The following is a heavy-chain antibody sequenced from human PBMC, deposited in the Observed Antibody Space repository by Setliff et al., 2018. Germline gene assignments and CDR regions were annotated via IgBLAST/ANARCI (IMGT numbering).Heavy chain of an antibody. J-gene: IGHJ4*02. CDR2: FFRTGNT. D-gene: IGHD3-3*02. Sequence: PSETLSLTCTVSGYSISSGYYWGWIRQPTGKGLEWLGSFFRTGNTYYNPSLEGRVPISVDTSNNQFTLKPSSVNAADTAVYYCARHLWGRYMAESSDYFDYWGQGSLVTVSS. CDR1: GYSISSGYY. V-gene: IGHV4-38-2*02. CDR3: ARHLWGRYMAESSDYFDY.